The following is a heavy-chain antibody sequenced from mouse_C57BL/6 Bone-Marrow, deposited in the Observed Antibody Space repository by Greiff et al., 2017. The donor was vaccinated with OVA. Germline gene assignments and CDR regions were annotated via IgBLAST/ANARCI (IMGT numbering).Heavy chain of an antibody. CDR1: GYTFTDYY. CDR2: INPNNGGT. D-gene: IGHD2-2*01. Sequence: EVQLQQSGPELVKPGASVKISCKASGYTFTDYYMNWVKQSHGKSLEWIGDINPNNGGTSYNQKFKGKATLTVDKSSSTAYMELRSLTSEDSAVYYCASSIYYGYDGRVWFAYWGQGTLVTVSA. J-gene: IGHJ3*01. CDR3: ASSIYYGYDGRVWFAY. V-gene: IGHV1-26*01.